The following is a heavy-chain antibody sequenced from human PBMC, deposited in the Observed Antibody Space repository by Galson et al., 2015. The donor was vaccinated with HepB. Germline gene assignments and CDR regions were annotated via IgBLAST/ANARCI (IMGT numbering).Heavy chain of an antibody. CDR2: ISGSGTTA. CDR1: GFTFSTYA. J-gene: IGHJ5*02. V-gene: IGHV3-11*01. Sequence: LRLSCAASGFTFSTYAMSWVRQAPGKGLEWISYISGSGTTAYYADSVKGRFTVSRDNAKKSLYLQMNSLRAEDTAVYYCARAAGWVDPWGQGTLVIVSS. CDR3: ARAAGWVDP.